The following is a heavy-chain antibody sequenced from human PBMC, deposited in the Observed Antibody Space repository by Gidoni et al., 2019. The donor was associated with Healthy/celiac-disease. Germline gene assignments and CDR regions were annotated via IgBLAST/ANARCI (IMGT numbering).Heavy chain of an antibody. CDR1: GYTLTSYA. CDR2: INAGNGNT. Sequence: QVQLVQSGAEVKKPGASVKVSCKASGYTLTSYAMHWVRQAPGQRLEWMGWINAGNGNTKYSQKFQGRVTITRDTSASTAYMELSSLRSEDTAVYYCARHKVGAIWDDAFDIWGQGTMVTVSS. J-gene: IGHJ3*02. V-gene: IGHV1-3*01. CDR3: ARHKVGAIWDDAFDI. D-gene: IGHD1-26*01.